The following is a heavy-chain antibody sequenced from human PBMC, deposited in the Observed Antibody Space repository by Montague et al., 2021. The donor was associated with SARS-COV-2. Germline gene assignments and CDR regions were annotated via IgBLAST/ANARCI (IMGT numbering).Heavy chain of an antibody. CDR1: GGSISSNY. CDR2: IYYSGST. J-gene: IGHJ5*01. Sequence: SETLSLTCTVSGGSISSNYWSWIWQPPGQGLEWIGYIYYSGSTNXNPSLKSRVTISVDTSTNQFYLKLSSVTAADTAVYYCAREVAGSYYNGWFDSWGQGTLVTVSS. D-gene: IGHD3-10*01. V-gene: IGHV4-59*01. CDR3: AREVAGSYYNGWFDS.